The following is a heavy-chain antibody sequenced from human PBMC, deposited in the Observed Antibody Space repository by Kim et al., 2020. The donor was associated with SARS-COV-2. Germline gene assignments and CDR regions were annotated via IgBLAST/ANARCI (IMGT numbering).Heavy chain of an antibody. Sequence: SVKVSCKASEGSFSIYAISWVRQAPGQGLEWLGGIIPMFGITKYAQKFQDRVSITADKSPSTAYMELTTLRSEDTALXXXARNHWNYDRRWFDPWXQGTXXTVSS. CDR1: EGSFSIYA. CDR2: IIPMFGIT. J-gene: IGHJ5*02. CDR3: ARNHWNYDRRWFDP. V-gene: IGHV1-69*10. D-gene: IGHD1-7*01.